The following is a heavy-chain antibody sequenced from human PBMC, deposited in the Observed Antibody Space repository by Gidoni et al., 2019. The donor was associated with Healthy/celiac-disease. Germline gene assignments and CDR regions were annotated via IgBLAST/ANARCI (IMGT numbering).Heavy chain of an antibody. CDR1: GGSISSYY. V-gene: IGHV4-59*08. J-gene: IGHJ4*02. CDR2: IYYSGST. Sequence: QVQLQESGPGLVKPSETLSLTCTVSGGSISSYYWSWIRQPPGKGLEWIGYIYYSGSTNYNPSLKSRDTISVDTSKNQFALKLSSVTAADTAVYYCARLSRGLLGDYFDYWGQGTLVTVSS. D-gene: IGHD1-26*01. CDR3: ARLSRGLLGDYFDY.